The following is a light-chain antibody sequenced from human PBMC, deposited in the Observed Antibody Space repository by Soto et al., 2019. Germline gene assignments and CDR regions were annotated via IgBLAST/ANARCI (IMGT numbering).Light chain of an antibody. J-gene: IGKJ5*01. CDR2: KAS. V-gene: IGKV1-5*03. CDR3: QQYNSYPIT. CDR1: QSISSW. Sequence: DIQMTQSPSTLSASVGDRVTITCRASQSISSWLAWYQQKPGKAPKLLIYKASSLESGVPSRFSGSGSGTEFTLTISSLQPDDFATYCCQQYNSYPITCGQGTRLEIK.